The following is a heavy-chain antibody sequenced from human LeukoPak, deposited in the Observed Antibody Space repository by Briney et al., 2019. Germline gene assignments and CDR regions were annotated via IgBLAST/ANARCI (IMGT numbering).Heavy chain of an antibody. V-gene: IGHV4-34*01. CDR2: IDHSGST. J-gene: IGHJ6*03. CDR1: GGSFSGYY. CDR3: ASGLRALYWDYYYYMDV. Sequence: PSETLSLTCAVYGGSFSGYYWSWIRQPPGKGLEWSGEIDHSGSTNYDPSLKSRVTISVDTSKNQFSLKLSSVTAADTAVYYCASGLRALYWDYYYYMDVWGKGTTVTVSS. D-gene: IGHD2-2*02.